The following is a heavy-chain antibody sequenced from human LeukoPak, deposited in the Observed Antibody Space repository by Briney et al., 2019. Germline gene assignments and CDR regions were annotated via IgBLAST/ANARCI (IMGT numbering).Heavy chain of an antibody. V-gene: IGHV4-34*01. CDR3: ARDGYYDIWTGLGI. CDR1: GGSFSGYY. CDR2: INHSGST. Sequence: SETLSLTCAVYGGSFSGYYWSWIRQPPGKGLEWIGEINHSGSTNYNPSLKSRVTISVDTSKNQFSLKLSSVTAADTAVYYCARDGYYDIWTGLGIWGQGTMVTVSS. J-gene: IGHJ3*02. D-gene: IGHD3-9*01.